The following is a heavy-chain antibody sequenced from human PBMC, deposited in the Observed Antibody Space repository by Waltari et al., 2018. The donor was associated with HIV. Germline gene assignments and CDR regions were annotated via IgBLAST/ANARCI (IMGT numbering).Heavy chain of an antibody. CDR3: ASRGAPTPVTTDS. D-gene: IGHD4-17*01. CDR1: GGSFSGYY. CDR2: ISPSRST. Sequence: QMQLQQWGAGPLKPSETLSLTCAVHGGSFSGYYWRWIRQPPGKGLEWIGEISPSRSTKYNPSLKSRVTISVDTSKNQFSLRLKSVTAADTAVFYCASRGAPTPVTTDSWGQGTLVIVSS. V-gene: IGHV4-34*01. J-gene: IGHJ5*01.